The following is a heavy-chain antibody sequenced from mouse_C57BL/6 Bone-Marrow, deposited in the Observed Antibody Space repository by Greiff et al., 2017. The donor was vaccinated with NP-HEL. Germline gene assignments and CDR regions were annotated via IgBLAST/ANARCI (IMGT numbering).Heavy chain of an antibody. CDR2: ISSGGSYT. CDR3: ARPGGSSYNWYFDV. D-gene: IGHD1-1*01. CDR1: GFTFSSYG. V-gene: IGHV5-6*01. Sequence: VQLQQSGGDLVKPGGSLKLSCAASGFTFSSYGMSWVRQTPDKRLEWVATISSGGSYTYYPDSVKGRFTISRDNAKNTLYLQMSSLKSEDTAMYYCARPGGSSYNWYFDVWGTGTTVTVSS. J-gene: IGHJ1*03.